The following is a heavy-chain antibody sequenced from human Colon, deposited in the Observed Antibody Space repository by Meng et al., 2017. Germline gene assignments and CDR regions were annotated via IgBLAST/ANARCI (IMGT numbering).Heavy chain of an antibody. Sequence: EVQRMESGGGLFQPGGSLWLSCAVSGFTFGSYWVQWVRQAPGKGLEWVSRITSDGSETTYADSVKGRFTISRDNAKNTLYLQMNSLRAEDTDIYYCARGYHYFDYWGQGTLVTVSS. D-gene: IGHD2-2*01. J-gene: IGHJ4*02. CDR2: ITSDGSET. CDR1: GFTFGSYW. CDR3: ARGYHYFDY. V-gene: IGHV3-74*01.